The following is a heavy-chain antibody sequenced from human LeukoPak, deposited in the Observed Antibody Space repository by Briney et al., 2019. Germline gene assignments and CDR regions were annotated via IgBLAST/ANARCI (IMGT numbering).Heavy chain of an antibody. V-gene: IGHV3-49*03. D-gene: IGHD4-17*01. CDR1: GFTFGDYA. CDR3: TRGTTPTTDFDY. CDR2: IRSKAYGGTT. Sequence: GGSLRLSCTTSGFTFGDYAMSWFRQAPGKGLEWVGFIRSKAYGGTTQYAASVKGRFTISRDDSKSIAYLQMDSLKTEDTAVYYCTRGTTPTTDFDYWGQGTLVTVSS. J-gene: IGHJ4*02.